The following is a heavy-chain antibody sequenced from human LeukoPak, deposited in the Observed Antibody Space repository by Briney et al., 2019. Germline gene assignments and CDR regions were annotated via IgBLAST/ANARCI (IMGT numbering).Heavy chain of an antibody. J-gene: IGHJ4*02. Sequence: SETLSLTCAVYGGSFSGYYWSWIRQPPGKGLEWIGEINHSGSTNYNPSLKSRVTISVDTSKNQFSLKLSSVTAADTAVYYCATGRSGYAKFDYWGQGTLVTVSS. CDR3: ATGRSGYAKFDY. D-gene: IGHD5-12*01. V-gene: IGHV4-34*01. CDR2: INHSGST. CDR1: GGSFSGYY.